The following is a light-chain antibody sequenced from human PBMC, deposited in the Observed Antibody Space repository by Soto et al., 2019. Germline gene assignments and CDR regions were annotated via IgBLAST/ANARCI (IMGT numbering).Light chain of an antibody. Sequence: EIVLTQSPGTLSLSPGERATLSCRTSRSDRNTYLAWYQQKPGQAPRLLIYGASSRATGIPDRFSGSGSGTDFTLTISRLETEDFAVYYCQQYGASPPVYAFGQGTKLEIK. CDR3: QQYGASPPVYA. CDR2: GAS. V-gene: IGKV3-20*01. J-gene: IGKJ2*01. CDR1: RSDRNTY.